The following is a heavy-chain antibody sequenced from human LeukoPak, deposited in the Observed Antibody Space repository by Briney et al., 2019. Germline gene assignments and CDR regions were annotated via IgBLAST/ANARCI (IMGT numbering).Heavy chain of an antibody. CDR3: ARGGYFDY. CDR1: GFSFSTYW. J-gene: IGHJ4*02. V-gene: IGHV3-74*01. CDR2: INSAGSST. Sequence: GGSLRLSCAASGFSFSTYWMHWVRQAPGKGLVWVSRINSAGSSTSYADSVKGRFTISRDNAKNTLYLQMNSLRVEDTALYYCARGGYFDYWGQGTLVTVSS.